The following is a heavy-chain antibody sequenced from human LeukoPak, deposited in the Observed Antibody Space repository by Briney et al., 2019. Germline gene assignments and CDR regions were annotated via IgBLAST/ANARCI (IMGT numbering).Heavy chain of an antibody. CDR1: GFTFDDYG. V-gene: IGHV3-20*04. CDR2: INWSGGST. CDR3: ARVEQETVDPDFDY. J-gene: IGHJ4*02. D-gene: IGHD4-11*01. Sequence: GGSLRLSCAASGFTFDDYGMSWVRQAPGKGLEWVSGINWSGGSTGYADSVKGRFTISRDNAKNSLYLQMNSLRAEDTALYYCARVEQETVDPDFDYWGQGTLVTVSS.